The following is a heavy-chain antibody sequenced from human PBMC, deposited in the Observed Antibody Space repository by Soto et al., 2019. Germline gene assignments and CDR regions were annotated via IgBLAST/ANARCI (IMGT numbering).Heavy chain of an antibody. V-gene: IGHV3-30*18. CDR3: AKDWVGGRNNYQLDS. CDR1: RFTFSDYG. CDR2: ISHHGSRT. Sequence: PGGSLRLSSAAARFTFSDYGMHWVRQAPGKGLQWVATISHHGSRTHYADSVMRRFTISRVNFKKVGYLDWSCLRVEDMDIYYWAKDWVGGRNNYQLDSWGQGTAVTVSS. J-gene: IGHJ5*01. D-gene: IGHD1-26*01.